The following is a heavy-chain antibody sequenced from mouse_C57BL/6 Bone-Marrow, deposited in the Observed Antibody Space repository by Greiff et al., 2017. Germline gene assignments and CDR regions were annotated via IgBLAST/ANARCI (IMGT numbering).Heavy chain of an antibody. CDR1: GYAFTNYL. J-gene: IGHJ2*01. D-gene: IGHD1-1*01. V-gene: IGHV1-54*01. Sequence: QVQLQQSGAELVRPGTSVKVSCKASGYAFTNYLIEWVKQRPGQGLEWIGVINPGSGGTNYNEKFTGKATLTADKSSSTAYMQLSSLTSEDFAVYFCAGHYYGSFLNFDYWGQGTTLTVSS. CDR3: AGHYYGSFLNFDY. CDR2: INPGSGGT.